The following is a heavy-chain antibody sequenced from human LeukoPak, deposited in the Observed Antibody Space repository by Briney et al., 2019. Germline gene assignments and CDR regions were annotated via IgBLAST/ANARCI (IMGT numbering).Heavy chain of an antibody. CDR3: ARSVEGYCRGGSCYSYSYYMDV. V-gene: IGHV4-39*07. CDR1: GGSISTSNYC. D-gene: IGHD2-15*01. CDR2: IFYRGST. Sequence: SETLSLTCTVSGGSISTSNYCWGWIRQPPGKGLDWIGNIFYRGSTYYSPSLKSRVTISVDTSKNQFSLKLSSVTAADTAVYYCARSVEGYCRGGSCYSYSYYMDVWGKGTTVTVSS. J-gene: IGHJ6*03.